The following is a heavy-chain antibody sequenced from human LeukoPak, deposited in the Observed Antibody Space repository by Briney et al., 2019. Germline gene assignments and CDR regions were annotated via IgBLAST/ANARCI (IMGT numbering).Heavy chain of an antibody. CDR3: AKGGVVGAFDY. CDR2: TSGSGGST. Sequence: GGSLRLSCAASGFTFNTYAMSWVRQASGKGLEWVSATSGSGGSTYYADSVKGRFTISRDNSKNTLYLQMNSLRAEDTAVYYCAKGGVVGAFDYWGQGTLVTVSS. CDR1: GFTFNTYA. D-gene: IGHD1-26*01. J-gene: IGHJ4*02. V-gene: IGHV3-23*01.